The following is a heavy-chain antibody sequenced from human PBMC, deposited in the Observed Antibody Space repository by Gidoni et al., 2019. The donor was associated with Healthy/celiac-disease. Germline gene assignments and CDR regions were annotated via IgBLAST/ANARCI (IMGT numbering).Heavy chain of an antibody. CDR1: GGTFSSYA. D-gene: IGHD3-22*01. Sequence: VQLVQSGAEVQKPGSSVKVSCKASGGTFSSYAISWVRQAPGQGHEWMGGIIPILGTANYAQKFQGRVTITADESTSTAYMELSSLRSEDTAVYYCARPKYYYDSSGYLNHDAFDIWGQGTMVTVSS. CDR3: ARPKYYYDSSGYLNHDAFDI. V-gene: IGHV1-69*01. J-gene: IGHJ3*02. CDR2: IIPILGTA.